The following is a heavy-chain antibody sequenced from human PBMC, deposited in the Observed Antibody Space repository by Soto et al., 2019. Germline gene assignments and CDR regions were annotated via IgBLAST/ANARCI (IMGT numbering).Heavy chain of an antibody. CDR3: ARTLTMVRGVLTWFDY. J-gene: IGHJ4*02. Sequence: QVQLVQSGAEVKKPGASVKVSCKASGYTFTSYYMHWVRQAPGQGLEWMGIINPSGGSTSYAQKFHGRVTMTRDTSTSTVYMELSSLRSEDTAVYYCARTLTMVRGVLTWFDYWGQGTLVTVSS. D-gene: IGHD3-10*01. CDR2: INPSGGST. V-gene: IGHV1-46*01. CDR1: GYTFTSYY.